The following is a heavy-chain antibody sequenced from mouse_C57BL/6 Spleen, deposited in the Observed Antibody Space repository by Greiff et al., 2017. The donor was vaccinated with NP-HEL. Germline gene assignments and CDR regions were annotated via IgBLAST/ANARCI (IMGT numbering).Heavy chain of an antibody. CDR1: GYTFTSYW. D-gene: IGHD1-1*01. CDR2: IYPGSGST. Sequence: VQLQQPGAELVKPGASVKMSCKASGYTFTSYWITWVKQRPGQGLEWIGDIYPGSGSTNYNEKFKSKATLTVDTSSSTAYMQLSSLTSEDSAVYYCALLYYGSSPWFAYWGQGTLVTVSA. J-gene: IGHJ3*01. V-gene: IGHV1-55*01. CDR3: ALLYYGSSPWFAY.